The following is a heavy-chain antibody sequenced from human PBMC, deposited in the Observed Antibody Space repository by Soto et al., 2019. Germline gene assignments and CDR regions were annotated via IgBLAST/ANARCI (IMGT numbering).Heavy chain of an antibody. V-gene: IGHV4-39*01. Sequence: ASETLSLTCAVSGGSISSSNWWSWVRQPPGKGLEWIGSIYYSGSTYYNPSLKSRVTISVDTSKNQFSLKLSSVTAADTAVYYCARHAHYDFWSGYLGWFDPGGQGTLVTVSS. CDR3: ARHAHYDFWSGYLGWFDP. J-gene: IGHJ5*02. D-gene: IGHD3-3*01. CDR2: IYYSGST. CDR1: GGSISSSNW.